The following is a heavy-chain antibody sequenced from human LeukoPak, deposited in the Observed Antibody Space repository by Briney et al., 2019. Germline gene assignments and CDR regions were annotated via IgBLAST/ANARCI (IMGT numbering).Heavy chain of an antibody. D-gene: IGHD6-13*01. CDR1: GFTFSSYG. V-gene: IGHV3-33*01. Sequence: GGSLRLSCAASGFTFSSYGMHGVCQALGKGLERGGGIQKERWNRYNAGCVNGRFTISSDNSNNTLYLQMNRLRAEDTAVYYCARDRNSIAAAEDYWGQGTRVTVSS. J-gene: IGHJ4*02. CDR2: IQKERWNR. CDR3: ARDRNSIAAAEDY.